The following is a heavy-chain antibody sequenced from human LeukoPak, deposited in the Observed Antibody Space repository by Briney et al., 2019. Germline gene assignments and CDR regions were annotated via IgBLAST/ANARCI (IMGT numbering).Heavy chain of an antibody. D-gene: IGHD3-22*01. J-gene: IGHJ4*02. CDR1: GGSISSTNW. Sequence: SETLSLTCAVSGGSISSTNWWSWVRLPPGKGLEWIGEIYHSGSTNYNPSLKSRVTISVYKTKNQFSLKLSSVTAADTAVYYCAKKKYYDSSPLDFWGQGTLVTVSS. CDR2: IYHSGST. CDR3: AKKKYYDSSPLDF. V-gene: IGHV4-4*02.